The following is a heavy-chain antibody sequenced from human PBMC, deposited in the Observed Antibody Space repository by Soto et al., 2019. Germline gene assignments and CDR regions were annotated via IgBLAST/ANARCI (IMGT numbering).Heavy chain of an antibody. CDR1: GFTVSRHY. V-gene: IGHV3-66*01. D-gene: IGHD1-1*01. J-gene: IGHJ4*02. Sequence: VSPRLSFAGSGFTVSRHYMTWVRQAAGKGLEWVAFIHPTGEPFYSDSVKGRFAISRDTFKNTLSLQMNSLRVEDTAVYYCTSRLDDAKIHYWGQGT. CDR3: TSRLDDAKIHY. CDR2: IHPTGEP.